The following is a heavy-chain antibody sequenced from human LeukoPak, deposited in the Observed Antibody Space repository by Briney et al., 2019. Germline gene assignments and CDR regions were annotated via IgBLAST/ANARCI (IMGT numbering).Heavy chain of an antibody. J-gene: IGHJ5*02. V-gene: IGHV4-59*11. CDR1: GGSISSHS. CDR2: IYYSGST. D-gene: IGHD3-3*01. CDR3: ARGGRDFWSGYSLVGGWFDP. Sequence: SETLSLTCGVSGGSISSHSWSWIRQPPGKGLEWIGYIYYSGSTNYNPSLKSRVTISVDTSKNQFSLKLSSVTAADTAVYYCARGGRDFWSGYSLVGGWFDPWGQGTLVTVSS.